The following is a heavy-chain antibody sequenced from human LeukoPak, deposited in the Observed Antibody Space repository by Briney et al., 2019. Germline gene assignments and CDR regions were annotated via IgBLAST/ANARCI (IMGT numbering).Heavy chain of an antibody. CDR3: ARGLEEGYCSSTSCYEPIYGMDV. Sequence: ASVKVSSKASGYTFTSYDINWVRQATAQGLEWVGWMNPNSGNTGYAQKFQGRVTMTRNTAISTAYMELSSLRSEDTAVYYCARGLEEGYCSSTSCYEPIYGMDVWGQGTTVTVSS. CDR1: GYTFTSYD. V-gene: IGHV1-8*01. J-gene: IGHJ6*02. CDR2: MNPNSGNT. D-gene: IGHD2-2*01.